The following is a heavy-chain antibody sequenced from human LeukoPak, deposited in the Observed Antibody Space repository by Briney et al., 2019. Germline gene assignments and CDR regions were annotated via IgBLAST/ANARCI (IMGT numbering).Heavy chain of an antibody. CDR1: GFTFSSYG. Sequence: GGSLRLSCAASGFTFSSYGMNWVRQAPGKGPEWVSYISGSRSTIYYADSVKGRLTISRDNAKNSLYLQMNSLRAEDTAVYYCARSPIAAAGTAFDYWGQGALDTVSS. CDR2: ISGSRSTI. J-gene: IGHJ4*02. D-gene: IGHD6-13*01. CDR3: ARSPIAAAGTAFDY. V-gene: IGHV3-48*01.